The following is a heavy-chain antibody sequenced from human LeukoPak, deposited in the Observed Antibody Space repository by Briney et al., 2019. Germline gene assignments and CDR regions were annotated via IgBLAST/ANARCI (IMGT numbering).Heavy chain of an antibody. D-gene: IGHD3-3*01. J-gene: IGHJ3*02. CDR1: GYTFTSYG. V-gene: IGHV1-18*01. Sequence: VASVKVSCKASGYTFTSYGISWVRQAPGQGLEWMGWISAYNGNTNYAQKLQGRVTMTTDTSTSTAYMELRSLRSDDTAVYYCAVQSAGPPPPHYDFWSGQDAFDIWGQGTMVTVSS. CDR3: AVQSAGPPPPHYDFWSGQDAFDI. CDR2: ISAYNGNT.